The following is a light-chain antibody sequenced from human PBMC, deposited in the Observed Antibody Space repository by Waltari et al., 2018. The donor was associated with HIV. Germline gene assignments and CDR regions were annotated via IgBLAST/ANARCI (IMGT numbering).Light chain of an antibody. CDR1: QSVSDN. V-gene: IGKV3-15*01. Sequence: EIVMTQSPATLSVSPGERVTLSCRASQSVSDNLAWYQQKPGQAPRLLIYGASTMATGIPARFSGSGSGTEFTLTISSLQSEDFAVYYCQQYNDWPPLYTFGQGTKVEIK. CDR3: QQYNDWPPLYT. J-gene: IGKJ2*01. CDR2: GAS.